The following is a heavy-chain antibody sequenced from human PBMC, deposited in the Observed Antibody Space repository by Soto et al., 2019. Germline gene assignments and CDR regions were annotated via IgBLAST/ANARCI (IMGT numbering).Heavy chain of an antibody. J-gene: IGHJ6*02. V-gene: IGHV3-21*01. CDR1: GFTFSSYN. Sequence: EVQLVEPGGGLVKPGGSLRLSCAAFGFTFSSYNMNWVRQAPGKGLEWVSLITSSGYYMYYADSLKGRFTITRDNAKNSLYLQMNSLRAEDTAVYYCARVERDYYAMDVWGQGTTVTVSS. CDR3: ARVERDYYAMDV. CDR2: ITSSGYYM. D-gene: IGHD1-1*01.